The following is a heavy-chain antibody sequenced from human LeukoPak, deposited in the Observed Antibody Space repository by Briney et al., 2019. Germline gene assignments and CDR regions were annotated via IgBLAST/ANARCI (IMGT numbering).Heavy chain of an antibody. CDR3: AKGSAQYYFDS. Sequence: GGSLRLSCAASGFTFINHAMTWVRQAPGQGLEWVAFILYDGTNKYYADSVKGRFTISRDNSKNTLYLQMNSLRAEDTAFYYCAKGSAQYYFDSWGQGTLVTVSS. J-gene: IGHJ4*02. V-gene: IGHV3-30*02. D-gene: IGHD3-10*01. CDR1: GFTFINHA. CDR2: ILYDGTNK.